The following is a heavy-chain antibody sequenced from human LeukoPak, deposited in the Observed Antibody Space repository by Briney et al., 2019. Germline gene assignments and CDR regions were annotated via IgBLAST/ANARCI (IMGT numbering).Heavy chain of an antibody. V-gene: IGHV7-4-1*02. J-gene: IGHJ6*03. Sequence: GASVKVSCKASGYTFTSYAMNWVRQAPGQGLEWMGWINTNTGNPTYAQGFTGRFVFSLDTSVSTAYLQISSLKAEDTAVYYCARDGGGSGSYSLYYYYYYYMDVWGKGTTVTVSS. D-gene: IGHD3-10*01. CDR3: ARDGGGSGSYSLYYYYYYYMDV. CDR2: INTNTGNP. CDR1: GYTFTSYA.